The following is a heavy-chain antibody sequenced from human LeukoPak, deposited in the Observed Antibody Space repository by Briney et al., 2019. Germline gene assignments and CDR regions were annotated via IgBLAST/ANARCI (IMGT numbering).Heavy chain of an antibody. CDR3: ARHQAYSSSLGY. CDR2: IYYSGST. D-gene: IGHD6-13*01. Sequence: SETLSLTCIVSGGSISQYHWSWIRQPPGKGLEWIGSIYYSGSTYYNPSLKSRVTISVDTSKNQFSLKLSSVTAADTAVYYCARHQAYSSSLGYWGQGTLVTVSS. J-gene: IGHJ4*02. V-gene: IGHV4-59*05. CDR1: GGSISQYH.